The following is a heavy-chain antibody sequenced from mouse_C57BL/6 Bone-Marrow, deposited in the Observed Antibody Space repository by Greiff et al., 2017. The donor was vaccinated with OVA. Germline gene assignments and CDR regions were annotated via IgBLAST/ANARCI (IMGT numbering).Heavy chain of an antibody. CDR2: FHPYNDDT. J-gene: IGHJ1*03. Sequence: QVQLQQSGAELVKPGASVKMSCKASGYTFTTYPIEWMKQNHGKSLEWIGNFHPYNDDTKYNEKFKGKATLTVEKSSSTVYLELSRLTSDDSAVYYCAMSDYYYGSSRSYWYFDVWGTGTTVTVSA. CDR1: GYTFTTYP. V-gene: IGHV1-47*01. D-gene: IGHD1-1*01. CDR3: AMSDYYYGSSRSYWYFDV.